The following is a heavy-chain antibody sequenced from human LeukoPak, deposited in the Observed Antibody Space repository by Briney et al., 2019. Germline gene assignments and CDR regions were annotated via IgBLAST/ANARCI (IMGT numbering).Heavy chain of an antibody. V-gene: IGHV4-34*01. Sequence: PSETLSLTCAVYGGSFSGYYWSWIRQPPGKGLEWIGEINHSGSTNYNPSLKSRVTISVDTSKNQFSLKLSSVTAADTAVYYCARGTRPHYYDSSGFGWFDPWGQGTLATVSS. CDR1: GGSFSGYY. CDR2: INHSGST. J-gene: IGHJ5*02. CDR3: ARGTRPHYYDSSGFGWFDP. D-gene: IGHD3-22*01.